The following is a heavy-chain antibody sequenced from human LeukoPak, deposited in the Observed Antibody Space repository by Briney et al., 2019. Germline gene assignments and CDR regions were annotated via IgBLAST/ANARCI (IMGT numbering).Heavy chain of an antibody. D-gene: IGHD2-15*01. CDR1: GGSISSYY. CDR2: IYYSGST. J-gene: IGHJ6*03. Sequence: PSETLSLTCTVSGGSISSYYWSWIRQPPGKGLEWIGYIYYSGSTNYNPSLKSRVTISVDTSKNQFSLKLSSVTAADTAVYYCARSGSTRIYYYYMDVWGKGTTVTVSS. V-gene: IGHV4-59*01. CDR3: ARSGSTRIYYYYMDV.